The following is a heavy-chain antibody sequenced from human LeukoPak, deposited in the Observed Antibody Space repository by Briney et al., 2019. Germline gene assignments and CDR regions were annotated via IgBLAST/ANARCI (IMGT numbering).Heavy chain of an antibody. Sequence: SQTLSLTCTVSGGSISSGDYYWSRIRQPPGKGLEWSGYIYYSGSNYYNPSLKIRLTISVDTSKNQFSLKLTSVTAADTAVYYCARGSGKHYGMDVWGQGTTVTVSS. CDR3: ARGSGKHYGMDV. CDR2: IYYSGSN. CDR1: GGSISSGDYY. J-gene: IGHJ6*02. V-gene: IGHV4-30-4*01. D-gene: IGHD1-26*01.